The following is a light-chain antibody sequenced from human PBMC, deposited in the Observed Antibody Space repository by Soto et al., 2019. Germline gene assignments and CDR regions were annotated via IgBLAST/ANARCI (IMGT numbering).Light chain of an antibody. Sequence: EIVMTQSPATLSVSPGERATLSCGASQSVSSNLAWYQQKPGQAPRLLIYGVSTRDTGVPDRFSGSASGTEFTLTISSLQSEDFAVYYCQQYNNWPRTFGQGTRLEIK. CDR3: QQYNNWPRT. CDR2: GVS. V-gene: IGKV3-15*01. J-gene: IGKJ5*01. CDR1: QSVSSN.